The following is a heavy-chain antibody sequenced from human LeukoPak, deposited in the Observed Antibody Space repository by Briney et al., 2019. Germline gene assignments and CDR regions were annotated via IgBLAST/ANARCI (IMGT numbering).Heavy chain of an antibody. D-gene: IGHD3-22*01. CDR1: GGSISSSSYC. CDR2: IYYSGST. Sequence: SETLSLTCTVSGGSISSSSYCWGWIRQPPGTGLEWIGSIYYSGSTYYNPSLKSRVTISVDTSKNQFSLKLSSVTAADTAVYYCARRGPNYYDSSGPDYWGQGTLVTVSS. CDR3: ARRGPNYYDSSGPDY. V-gene: IGHV4-39*01. J-gene: IGHJ4*02.